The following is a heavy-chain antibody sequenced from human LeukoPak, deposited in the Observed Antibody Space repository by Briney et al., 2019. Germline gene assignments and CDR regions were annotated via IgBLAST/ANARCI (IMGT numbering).Heavy chain of an antibody. CDR2: IYTTGST. CDR1: GGSITSYY. D-gene: IGHD3-22*01. Sequence: PSETLSLTCTVSGGSITSYYWSWIRQPAGKGLEWIGRIYTTGSTYYNHFLKSRVTMAVDTSKSQFSRRLRSVPAADTAVYYCARDGFYDSSGYYYNWVFDYWGQGTLVTVSS. V-gene: IGHV4-4*07. CDR3: ARDGFYDSSGYYYNWVFDY. J-gene: IGHJ4*02.